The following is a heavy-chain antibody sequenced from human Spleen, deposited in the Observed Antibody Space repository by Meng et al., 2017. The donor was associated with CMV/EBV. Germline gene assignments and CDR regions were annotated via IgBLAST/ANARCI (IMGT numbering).Heavy chain of an antibody. CDR2: MSSSTNYI. J-gene: IGHJ4*02. CDR1: GFTFSTYN. CDR3: ARDRSSIAARFDY. V-gene: IGHV3-21*01. D-gene: IGHD6-6*01. Sequence: GESLKISCAASGFTFSTYNMNWVRQAPGKGLEWVSFMSSSTNYIDYADSVKGRFTISRDNAKNSLYLQMDSLRAEDTAVYYCARDRSSIAARFDYWGQGTLVTVSS.